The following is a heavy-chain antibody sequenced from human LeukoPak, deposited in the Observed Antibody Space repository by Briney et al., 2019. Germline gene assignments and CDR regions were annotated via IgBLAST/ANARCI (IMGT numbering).Heavy chain of an antibody. CDR3: ARDRVGTAMGGGAFDI. Sequence: PGGSLRLSCAASGFTFSYYWMSWVRQAPGKGLEWVANIKQDGTDKYYVDSVRGRFTISRDNAKNSLYLQMNSLGVEDTAVYFCARDRVGTAMGGGAFDIWGQGTMVTVSS. CDR1: GFTFSYYW. V-gene: IGHV3-7*01. J-gene: IGHJ3*02. CDR2: IKQDGTDK. D-gene: IGHD5-18*01.